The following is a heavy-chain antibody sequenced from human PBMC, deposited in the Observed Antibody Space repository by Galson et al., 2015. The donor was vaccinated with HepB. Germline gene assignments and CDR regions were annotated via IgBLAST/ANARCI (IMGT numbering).Heavy chain of an antibody. V-gene: IGHV1-3*04. D-gene: IGHD3-10*01. CDR3: SRDSGRGFYGMDV. CDR1: GYTLTRHA. J-gene: IGHJ6*02. Sequence: SVKVSCKASGYTLTRHAIHWVRQAPGQRLEWMGWINTASGRTEYSQKFQGTVTITKDTSANTAYMEVSSLRSEDTAVYYCSRDSGRGFYGMDVWGQGTTVTVSS. CDR2: INTASGRT.